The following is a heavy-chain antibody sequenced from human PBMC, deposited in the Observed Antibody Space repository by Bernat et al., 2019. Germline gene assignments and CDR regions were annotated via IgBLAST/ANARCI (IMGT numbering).Heavy chain of an antibody. Sequence: EVQLLESGGGLVQPGGSLRLSCAASGFTFSSYAMSWVRQAPGKGLEWVSAISGSGGSTYYADSVKGRFTISRDNSKNTLYLQMNSLRAEDTAVYYCATGSGRSCSSTSCYSGYWGQGTLVTVSS. J-gene: IGHJ4*02. CDR2: ISGSGGST. CDR1: GFTFSSYA. D-gene: IGHD2-2*01. CDR3: ATGSGRSCSSTSCYSGY. V-gene: IGHV3-23*01.